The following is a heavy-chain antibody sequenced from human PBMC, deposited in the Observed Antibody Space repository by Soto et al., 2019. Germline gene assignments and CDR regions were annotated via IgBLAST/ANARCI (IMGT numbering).Heavy chain of an antibody. D-gene: IGHD6-13*01. CDR2: IWYDGSNK. CDR1: GFRFSSFG. Sequence: QVQLVESGGGVVQPGRSLRLSCAASGFRFSSFGMHWVRQAPGKGLEWVAEIWYDGSNKYYADSVKGRFTISRDNSKNTLNLQMNSLRDEDTAVYYCARGDSIAAAGTGEYFQHWGQGTLVTVSS. J-gene: IGHJ1*01. CDR3: ARGDSIAAAGTGEYFQH. V-gene: IGHV3-33*01.